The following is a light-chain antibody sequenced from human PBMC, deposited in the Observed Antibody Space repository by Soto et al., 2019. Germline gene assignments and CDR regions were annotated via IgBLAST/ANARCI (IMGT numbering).Light chain of an antibody. J-gene: IGLJ1*01. Sequence: QSVLTQPPSVSAAPGQKVTISCSGSSSNIGGNSVSWYQQLPGTAPKLHIYDDNKRPSGIPDRFSGSKSGASAALGRTGFRSGDEADYYCGSWDSSLRAYVFGTGTKVTVL. CDR3: GSWDSSLRAYV. V-gene: IGLV1-51*01. CDR1: SSNIGGNS. CDR2: DDN.